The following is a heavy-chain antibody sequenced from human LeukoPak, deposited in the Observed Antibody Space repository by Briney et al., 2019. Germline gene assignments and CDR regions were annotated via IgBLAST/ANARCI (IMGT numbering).Heavy chain of an antibody. Sequence: PGGSLRLSCAASGLTFSSYWVNCVRQAPGKGLEWVANIKQDGSEKYYVDSVKGRFTISRDNAKNSLYLQMNSLRAEDTAVYYCAFCREMGSGYPQLCYSYMDVWGKGTTVTVSS. V-gene: IGHV3-7*01. CDR2: IKQDGSEK. CDR3: AFCREMGSGYPQLCYSYMDV. J-gene: IGHJ6*03. D-gene: IGHD3-22*01. CDR1: GLTFSSYW.